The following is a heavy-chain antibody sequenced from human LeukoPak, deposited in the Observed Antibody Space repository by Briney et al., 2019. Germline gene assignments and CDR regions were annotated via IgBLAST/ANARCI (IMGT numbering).Heavy chain of an antibody. J-gene: IGHJ4*02. Sequence: GGSLRLSCAASGFTFSSYSMNWVRQAPGKGLEWVSSISSSSSYIYYADSVKGRFTISRDNAKNSLNLQMNSLRAEDTAVYYCARLNSRGYDYWGQGTLVTVSS. V-gene: IGHV3-21*01. CDR3: ARLNSRGYDY. CDR2: ISSSSSYI. D-gene: IGHD6-13*01. CDR1: GFTFSSYS.